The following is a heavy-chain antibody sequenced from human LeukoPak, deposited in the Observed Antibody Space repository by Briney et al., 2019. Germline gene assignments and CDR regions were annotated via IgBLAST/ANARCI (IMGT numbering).Heavy chain of an antibody. Sequence: GASAKVSCKASGGTFNSYAISWVRQAPGQGLEWMGWINPNSGGTNYAQKFQGWVTMTRDTSISTAYMELSRLRSDDTAVYYCASEPPRSGSYQHWGQGTLVTVSS. V-gene: IGHV1-2*04. CDR3: ASEPPRSGSYQH. J-gene: IGHJ1*01. D-gene: IGHD3-10*01. CDR2: INPNSGGT. CDR1: GGTFNSYA.